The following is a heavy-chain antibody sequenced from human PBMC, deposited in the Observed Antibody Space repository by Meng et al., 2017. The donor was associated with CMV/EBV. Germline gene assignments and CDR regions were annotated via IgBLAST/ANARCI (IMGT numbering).Heavy chain of an antibody. CDR3: ARVCYYDSSGYYYEGAYYFDY. Sequence: SDPLSPTFAAHGGSFSGYYWSWIRQPPGKGLEWIGEINHSGSTNYNPSLKSRVTISVDTSKNQFSLKLSSVTDADTAVYYCARVCYYDSSGYYYEGAYYFDYWGQGTLVTVSS. CDR1: GGSFSGYY. J-gene: IGHJ4*02. V-gene: IGHV4-34*01. D-gene: IGHD3-22*01. CDR2: INHSGST.